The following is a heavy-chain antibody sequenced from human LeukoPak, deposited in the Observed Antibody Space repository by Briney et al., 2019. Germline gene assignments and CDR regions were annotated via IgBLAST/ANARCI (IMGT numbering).Heavy chain of an antibody. V-gene: IGHV4-59*01. CDR1: GGSISSYY. CDR3: ARGKYICDSRPVAGWYFDY. CDR2: IYYSGST. J-gene: IGHJ4*02. Sequence: KPSETLSLTCTVSGGSISSYYWSWIRQPPGKGLEWIGYIYYSGSTNYNPSLKSRVTISVDTSKNQFSLKLSSVTAADTAVYYCARGKYICDSRPVAGWYFDYWGQGTLVTVSS. D-gene: IGHD3-22*01.